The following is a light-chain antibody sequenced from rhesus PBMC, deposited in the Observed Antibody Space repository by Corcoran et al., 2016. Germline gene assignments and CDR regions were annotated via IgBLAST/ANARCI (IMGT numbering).Light chain of an antibody. J-gene: IGKJ3*01. Sequence: DIQMTQSPSSLSASVGDRVTITFRASQGISYYLSWYQQKPGKAPKRLIYAASNLESVVPSRFSGSGSGTEFTLTISSLQPEDFAAYYCLQGYSTPFTFGPGTKLDIK. CDR2: AAS. CDR3: LQGYSTPFT. CDR1: QGISYY. V-gene: IGKV1-36*02.